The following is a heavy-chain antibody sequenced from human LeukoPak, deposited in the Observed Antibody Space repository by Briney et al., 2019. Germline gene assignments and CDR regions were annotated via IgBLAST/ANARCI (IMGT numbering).Heavy chain of an antibody. CDR2: INSDGSST. CDR3: AKLLRDVTIYDF. D-gene: IGHD5-24*01. Sequence: SGGSLRLSCAASGFTFSSYWMHWVRQAPGKGLVWVSRINSDGSSTSYADSVRGRFTISRDNAKNSLFLQMNSLRAEDTAFYYCAKLLRDVTIYDFWGHGALVTVSS. J-gene: IGHJ4*01. CDR1: GFTFSSYW. V-gene: IGHV3-74*01.